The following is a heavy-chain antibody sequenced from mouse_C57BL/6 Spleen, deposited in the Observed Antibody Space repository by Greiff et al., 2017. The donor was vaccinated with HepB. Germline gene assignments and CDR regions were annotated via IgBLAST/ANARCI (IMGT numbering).Heavy chain of an antibody. CDR1: GYTFTSYW. J-gene: IGHJ3*01. CDR3: ARKGPDSAWFAY. V-gene: IGHV1-69*01. Sequence: QVQLQQPGAELVMPGASVKLSCKASGYTFTSYWMHWVKQRPGQGLEWIGEIDPSDSYTNYNQKFKGKSTLTVDKSSSTAYMQLSSLTSEDSAVYYCARKGPDSAWFAYWGQGTLVTVSA. CDR2: IDPSDSYT.